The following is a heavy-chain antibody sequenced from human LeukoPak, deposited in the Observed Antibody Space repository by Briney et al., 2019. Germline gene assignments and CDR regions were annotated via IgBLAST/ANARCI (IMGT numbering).Heavy chain of an antibody. Sequence: GASVNVCCETSGYTFSDFGMSWVRQAPGQGLEWMGWISAYNGDTNYAHNLQGRVTMTTDTSTSTAYMELRSLRSDDTAVYYCARGRPSDYWGQGTLVTVSS. CDR2: ISAYNGDT. V-gene: IGHV1-18*01. CDR1: GYTFSDFG. J-gene: IGHJ4*02. CDR3: ARGRPSDY.